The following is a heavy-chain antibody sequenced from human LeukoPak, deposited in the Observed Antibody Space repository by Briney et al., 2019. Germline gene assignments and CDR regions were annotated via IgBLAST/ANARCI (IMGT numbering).Heavy chain of an antibody. CDR3: AKGDYGDYVYWENWFDP. CDR2: ISGSGGST. Sequence: PGGSLRLSCAASGFTFSGYSMNWVRQAPGKGLEWVSAISGSGGSTYYADSVKGRFTISRDNSKNTLYLQMNSLRAEDTAVYYCAKGDYGDYVYWENWFDPWGQGTLVTVSS. CDR1: GFTFSGYS. D-gene: IGHD4-17*01. V-gene: IGHV3-23*01. J-gene: IGHJ5*02.